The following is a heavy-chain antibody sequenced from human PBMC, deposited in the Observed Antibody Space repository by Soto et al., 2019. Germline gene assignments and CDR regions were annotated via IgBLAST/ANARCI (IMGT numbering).Heavy chain of an antibody. CDR2: IRSGGTTI. J-gene: IGHJ4*02. CDR3: ARALDFWSGYLPD. CDR1: GFTFSSYE. D-gene: IGHD3-3*01. Sequence: GGSLRLSCAASGFTFSSYEMNWVRQAPGKGLEWVSYIRSGGTTIYYADSVKGRFTISRDNAKNSLYLQMNSLRAEDTAIYYCARALDFWSGYLPDWGQGTLVTVSS. V-gene: IGHV3-48*03.